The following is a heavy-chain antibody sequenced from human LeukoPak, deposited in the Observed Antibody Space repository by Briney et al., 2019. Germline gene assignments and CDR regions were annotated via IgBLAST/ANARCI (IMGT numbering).Heavy chain of an antibody. CDR1: GYSFTSYW. V-gene: IGHV5-51*01. CDR2: IYPGDSDT. CDR3: ARGGDYYDSSGYYGSV. D-gene: IGHD3-22*01. Sequence: GESLKISCKGSGYSFTSYWIGWVRQMPGKGLEWMGIIYPGDSDTRYSPSFQGQVTISADKSISTAYLQWSSLKASDTAMYYCARGGDYYDSSGYYGSVWGQGTLVTVSS. J-gene: IGHJ4*02.